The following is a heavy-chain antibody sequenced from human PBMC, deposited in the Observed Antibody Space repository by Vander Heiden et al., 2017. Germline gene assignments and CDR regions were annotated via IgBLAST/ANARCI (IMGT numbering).Heavy chain of an antibody. J-gene: IGHJ3*02. V-gene: IGHV3-30*18. CDR2: ISYDGSNK. CDR3: AKSYYYDSSGYSPI. Sequence: QVQLVESGGGVVQPGRSLRLSCAASGLTFNDYGMHWVRQAPGKGLEWVAIISYDGSNKYYADSVKGRFTISRDNSKNTLYLQMNSLRAEDTAVYYCAKSYYYDSSGYSPIWGQGTMVTVSS. CDR1: GLTFNDYG. D-gene: IGHD3-22*01.